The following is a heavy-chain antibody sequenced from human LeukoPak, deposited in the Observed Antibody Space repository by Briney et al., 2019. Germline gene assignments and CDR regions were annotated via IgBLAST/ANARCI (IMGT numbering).Heavy chain of an antibody. V-gene: IGHV3-23*01. CDR2: IGGSGGNT. D-gene: IGHD6-19*01. CDR3: AKDWSGWYDAFDI. Sequence: PSETLSLTCTVSGGSISGYYWSWIRQPPGKGLEWVSAIGGSGGNTYYADSVKGRFTISRDNSKNTLYLQMNSLRAEDTAVYYCAKDWSGWYDAFDIWGQGTMVTVSS. J-gene: IGHJ3*02. CDR1: GGSISGYY.